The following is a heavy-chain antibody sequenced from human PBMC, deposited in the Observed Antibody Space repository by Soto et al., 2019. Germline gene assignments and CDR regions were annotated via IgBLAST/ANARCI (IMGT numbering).Heavy chain of an antibody. CDR3: AKAKNDYNWDNRPPFDY. D-gene: IGHD1-20*01. CDR1: GFTLRNYA. CDR2: ISANDVGT. V-gene: IGHV3-23*01. J-gene: IGHJ4*02. Sequence: SLRLSCEASGFTLRNYAITWFRQAPGNGLEWVSLISANDVGTYYAESVKTRFTISTDQSRNTVYLQMDSLRADDTAIYYCAKAKNDYNWDNRPPFDYWGQGALVTVSS.